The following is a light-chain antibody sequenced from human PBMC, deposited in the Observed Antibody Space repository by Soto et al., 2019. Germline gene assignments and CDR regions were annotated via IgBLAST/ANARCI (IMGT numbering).Light chain of an antibody. J-gene: IGKJ4*01. CDR3: QQYNNWPLT. V-gene: IGKV3-15*01. CDR2: GAS. CDR1: QSVSNN. Sequence: EIVMTQSPATLSVSPGERATLSCRASQSVSNNLAWYQQKPGQAPRLLIYGASTRATGIPARFSGSGSGTEFTLTISSLQSEDFAVYYCQQYNNWPLTFGGWTKVEIK.